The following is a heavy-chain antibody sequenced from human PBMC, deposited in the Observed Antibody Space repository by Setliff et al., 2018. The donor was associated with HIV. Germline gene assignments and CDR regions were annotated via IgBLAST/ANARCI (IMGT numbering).Heavy chain of an antibody. CDR3: AREAVGVVRNDYYYYGMDV. D-gene: IGHD3-3*01. CDR2: INSAERT. Sequence: GGSLRLSCAASGFSFSNYAMTWVRQAPGKGLEWVSTINSAERTFYAKSVKGRFTISRDNSKSTLYLQVSSLRAEDTAVYYCAREAVGVVRNDYYYYGMDVWGQGTTVTV. CDR1: GFSFSNYA. V-gene: IGHV3-23*01. J-gene: IGHJ6*02.